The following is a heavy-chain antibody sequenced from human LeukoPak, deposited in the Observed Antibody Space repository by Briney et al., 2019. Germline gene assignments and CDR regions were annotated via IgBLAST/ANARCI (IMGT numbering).Heavy chain of an antibody. Sequence: SETLSLTCTVSGGSVSSYYWSWIPQTPEKGLEWIGYMSYSGRTDYGPSLKSRVTMSVDTSKNQFSLKMSYVTAADTGVYYCARTIRAYRGYDHWYFDVWGRGTLVTVSS. D-gene: IGHD5-12*01. CDR1: GGSVSSYY. J-gene: IGHJ2*01. CDR2: MSYSGRT. CDR3: ARTIRAYRGYDHWYFDV. V-gene: IGHV4-59*02.